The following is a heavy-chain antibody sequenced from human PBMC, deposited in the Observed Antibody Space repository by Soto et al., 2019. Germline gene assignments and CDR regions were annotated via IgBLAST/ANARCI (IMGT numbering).Heavy chain of an antibody. CDR2: IYYSGST. D-gene: IGHD3-3*01. Sequence: SETLSLTCTVSGGSISSYYWSWIRQPPGKGLEWIGYIYYSGSTNYNPSLKSRVTISVDTSKNQFSLKLSSVTAADTAVYYCARRGYDFWSGYQLPYCYYYMDVWGKGTTVTVSS. CDR3: ARRGYDFWSGYQLPYCYYYMDV. V-gene: IGHV4-59*01. CDR1: GGSISSYY. J-gene: IGHJ6*03.